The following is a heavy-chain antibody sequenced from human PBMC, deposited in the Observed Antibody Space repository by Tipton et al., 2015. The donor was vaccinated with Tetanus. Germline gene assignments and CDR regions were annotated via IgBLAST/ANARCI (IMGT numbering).Heavy chain of an antibody. CDR2: MYYSGST. CDR1: GASISSSDYY. J-gene: IGHJ4*02. Sequence: TLSLTCTVSGASISSSDYYWGWIRQPPGKGLEWIGSMYYSGSTYYNSSLQSRVTISLDTSKNQFSLKLSSVTVADTAVYYCARSFRPRRITMIRGALGYFDYWGQGTLVTVSS. D-gene: IGHD3-10*01. V-gene: IGHV4-39*01. CDR3: ARSFRPRRITMIRGALGYFDY.